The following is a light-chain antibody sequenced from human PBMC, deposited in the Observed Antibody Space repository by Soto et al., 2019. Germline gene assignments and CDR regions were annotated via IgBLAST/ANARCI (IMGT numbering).Light chain of an antibody. CDR3: QQYDNWPGT. CDR2: GAS. CDR1: QSVSSN. Sequence: EIVMTQSPATLSVSPGERVTLSCRASQSVSSNLAWYQQKPGQAPRLLIYGASTRATGIPARLSGSGSGTELTLTISSLQSEDFAIYYCQQYDNWPGTFGQGTKVEIK. V-gene: IGKV3-15*01. J-gene: IGKJ1*01.